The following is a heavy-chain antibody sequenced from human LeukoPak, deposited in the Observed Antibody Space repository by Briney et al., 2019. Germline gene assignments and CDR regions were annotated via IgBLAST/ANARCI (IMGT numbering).Heavy chain of an antibody. CDR1: GFTFSSYA. CDR3: ARDHRGVRDYFDY. V-gene: IGHV3-23*01. CDR2: ISGSASST. D-gene: IGHD3-10*01. J-gene: IGHJ4*02. Sequence: GGSLRLSCAASGFTFSSYAMSWVRQAPGKGLEWVSGISGSASSTHYADSVKGRFTISRDNSKNTLYLQMNSLRAEDTAVYYCARDHRGVRDYFDYWGQGTLVTVSS.